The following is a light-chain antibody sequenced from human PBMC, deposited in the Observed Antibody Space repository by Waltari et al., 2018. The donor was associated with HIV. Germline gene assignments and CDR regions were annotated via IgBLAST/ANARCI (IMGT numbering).Light chain of an antibody. J-gene: IGKJ3*01. Sequence: DIQMTQSPSSLSASVGDRVTISCRASQGISNSLAWYQKKPGKPPKLLIYAASTLQLGVSSRFNGSGSGTDFTLTISSLRPEDFATYYCQKYSNAPFTFGPGTTVDIK. CDR2: AAS. V-gene: IGKV1-27*01. CDR3: QKYSNAPFT. CDR1: QGISNS.